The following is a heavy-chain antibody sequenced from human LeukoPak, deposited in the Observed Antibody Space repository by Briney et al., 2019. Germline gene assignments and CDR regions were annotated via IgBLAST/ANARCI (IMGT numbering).Heavy chain of an antibody. Sequence: GGSLRLSCEASEFTFSSYEMNWVRQAPGKGLEWVSYITAGGTYIRYADSVRGRFTISRDNAKNSLYLQMDRLKSEDTAVYYCARETQACGGDCYDYWGQGTQVTVSS. CDR3: ARETQACGGDCYDY. CDR1: EFTFSSYE. J-gene: IGHJ4*02. D-gene: IGHD2-21*01. V-gene: IGHV3-48*03. CDR2: ITAGGTYI.